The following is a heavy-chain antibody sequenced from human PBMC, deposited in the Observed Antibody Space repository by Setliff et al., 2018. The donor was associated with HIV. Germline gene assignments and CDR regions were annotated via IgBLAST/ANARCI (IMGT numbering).Heavy chain of an antibody. J-gene: IGHJ6*03. V-gene: IGHV3-21*01. Sequence: ETLRLPCVASGFTFSSYCMDWFRQAPGKGLEWVSSISYGSTYIYQSDSVRGRFTISRDDAKKSLYLQMNSLGAEDTAVYYCARSGGIGNYHWDVWGKGTTVTVSS. D-gene: IGHD3-16*01. CDR2: ISYGSTYI. CDR1: GFTFSSYC. CDR3: ARSGGIGNYHWDV.